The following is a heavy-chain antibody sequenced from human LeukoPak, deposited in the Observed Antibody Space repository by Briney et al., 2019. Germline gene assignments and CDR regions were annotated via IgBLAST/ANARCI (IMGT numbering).Heavy chain of an antibody. CDR2: IYYSGSA. D-gene: IGHD6-19*01. Sequence: PSETLSLTCTVSGGSVSSGSYYRSWIRQPPGKGLGWMEYIYYSGSANYNPSLKSRVTISVDTSKNQFSLKLSSVTAADTAVYYCARSPYSSGWYAFDIWGQGTMVTVSS. V-gene: IGHV4-61*01. CDR1: GGSVSSGSYY. J-gene: IGHJ3*02. CDR3: ARSPYSSGWYAFDI.